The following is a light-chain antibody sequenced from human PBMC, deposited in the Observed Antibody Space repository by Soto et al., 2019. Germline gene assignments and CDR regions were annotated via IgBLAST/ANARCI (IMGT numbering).Light chain of an antibody. V-gene: IGKV3-15*01. Sequence: EIMMTQSPATLSVSPGERATLSSRAIQSVRNALAWYQQKTGQAPRLLIYYASTRSTGIPVTFSGSGSETEFTLTRSSLQAEDFALYDWQQYNNWPHITFGQGTRLEI. CDR2: YAS. J-gene: IGKJ5*01. CDR1: QSVRNA. CDR3: QQYNNWPHIT.